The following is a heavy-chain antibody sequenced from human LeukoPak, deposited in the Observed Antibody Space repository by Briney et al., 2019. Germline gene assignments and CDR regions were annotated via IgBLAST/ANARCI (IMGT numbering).Heavy chain of an antibody. Sequence: ASVKVSCKASGYTFTSYGISWVRQAPGQGLEWMGWISAYNGNTNYAQKLQGRVTMTTDTSTSTAYMELRSLRSDDTAVYYCARASHIAVAGLFDYWGQGTLVTVSP. V-gene: IGHV1-18*04. CDR3: ARASHIAVAGLFDY. J-gene: IGHJ4*02. CDR2: ISAYNGNT. D-gene: IGHD6-19*01. CDR1: GYTFTSYG.